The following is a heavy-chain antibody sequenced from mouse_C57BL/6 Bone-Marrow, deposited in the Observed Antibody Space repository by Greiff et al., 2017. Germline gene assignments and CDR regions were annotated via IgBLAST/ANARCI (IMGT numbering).Heavy chain of an antibody. CDR3: ARGSPDY. D-gene: IGHD6-1*01. CDR1: GYTFTSYW. J-gene: IGHJ2*01. V-gene: IGHV1-55*01. Sequence: VQLQESGAELVKPGASVKMSCKASGYTFTSYWITWVKQRPGQGLAWIGDIYPGSGSTNYNEKFKSKATLTVDTSSSTAYMQLSSLTSEDSAVYYCARGSPDYWGQGTTLTVSS. CDR2: IYPGSGST.